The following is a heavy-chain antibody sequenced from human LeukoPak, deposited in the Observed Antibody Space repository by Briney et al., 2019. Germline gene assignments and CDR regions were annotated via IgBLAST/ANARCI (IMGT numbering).Heavy chain of an antibody. CDR1: GGSVSSGSYY. Sequence: SETLSLTCAVSGGSVSSGSYYWSWIRQPPGKGLEWIGYIYDSGSTNYNPSLKSRVTISVDTSKNQSSLNLSSVTAADTAVYYCARDSGSYLVSFDYWGQGTLVTVSS. D-gene: IGHD1-26*01. CDR2: IYDSGST. V-gene: IGHV4-61*01. J-gene: IGHJ4*02. CDR3: ARDSGSYLVSFDY.